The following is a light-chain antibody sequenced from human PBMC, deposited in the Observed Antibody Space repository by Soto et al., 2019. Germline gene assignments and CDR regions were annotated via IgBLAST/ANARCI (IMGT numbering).Light chain of an antibody. CDR2: GAS. CDR1: QSVSSNY. V-gene: IGKV3-20*01. Sequence: ETVLTQSPGTLSLSPGERATLSRRASQSVSSNYLAWYQQKPGQAPRLLIYGASTRATGIPDRFSGSGSGTDFTLTISRLEPEDFAVYYCQQYDSSLYTFGQGTKLEIK. CDR3: QQYDSSLYT. J-gene: IGKJ2*01.